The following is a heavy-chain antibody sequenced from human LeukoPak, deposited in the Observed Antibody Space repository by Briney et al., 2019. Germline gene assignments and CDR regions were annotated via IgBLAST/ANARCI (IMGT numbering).Heavy chain of an antibody. CDR2: IYYSGST. CDR1: GGSISSYY. Sequence: SETLSLTCTVSGGSISSYYWSWIRQPPGKGLEWIGYIYYSGSTNYNPSLKSRVTISVDTSKNQFSLKLSSVTAADTAVYYCVRDIGGIVDTAMAFDYWGQGTLVTVSS. D-gene: IGHD5-18*01. J-gene: IGHJ4*02. V-gene: IGHV4-59*01. CDR3: VRDIGGIVDTAMAFDY.